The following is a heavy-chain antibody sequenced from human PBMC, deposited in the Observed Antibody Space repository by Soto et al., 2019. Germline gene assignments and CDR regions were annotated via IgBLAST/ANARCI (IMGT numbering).Heavy chain of an antibody. Sequence: QVQLVESGGGVVQPGRSLRLSCAASGFSISRSAMHWVRQAPGKGLEWVAGIAYDGSNRWYADSVKGRFTISRDNSKNTVYLQMSSLRGEDTAVYYCARDLQAGTDNVDWFAPWGQGTLVTVSS. CDR1: GFSISRSA. V-gene: IGHV3-30*04. D-gene: IGHD1-1*01. J-gene: IGHJ5*02. CDR3: ARDLQAGTDNVDWFAP. CDR2: IAYDGSNR.